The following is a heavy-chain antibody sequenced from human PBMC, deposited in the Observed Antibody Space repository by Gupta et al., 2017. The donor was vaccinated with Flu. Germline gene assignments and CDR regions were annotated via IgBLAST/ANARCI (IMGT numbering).Heavy chain of an antibody. J-gene: IGHJ5*02. V-gene: IGHV1-69*06. Sequence: HVQLVQSGTEVRKPGSSVKISCRSSGDPSSSFGVSWVRQAPGQGLEWVGGIIPTLGRPNYARSLRGRITVSVDRPTSTVYLEMSGLRPDDTAIYYCAQIPGDCSNWFHAWGQGTLVTGSS. CDR1: GDPSSSFG. CDR2: IIPTLGRP. D-gene: IGHD2-21*02. CDR3: AQIPGDCSNWFHA.